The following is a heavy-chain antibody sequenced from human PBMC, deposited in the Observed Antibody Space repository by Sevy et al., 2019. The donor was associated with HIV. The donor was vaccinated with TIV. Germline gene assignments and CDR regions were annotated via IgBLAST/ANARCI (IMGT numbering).Heavy chain of an antibody. CDR2: IKEDGSDK. V-gene: IGHV3-7*03. Sequence: GGSLRLSCAASGFTLSSFWMTWVRQAPGKGLEWVANIKEDGSDKNYLDSVKGRFTISRDNAKNSLYLQRNSLRAEDTAVYYCERDKNHYDRSVYYDAFDIWGQGTMVTVSS. CDR1: GFTLSSFW. D-gene: IGHD3-22*01. J-gene: IGHJ3*02. CDR3: ERDKNHYDRSVYYDAFDI.